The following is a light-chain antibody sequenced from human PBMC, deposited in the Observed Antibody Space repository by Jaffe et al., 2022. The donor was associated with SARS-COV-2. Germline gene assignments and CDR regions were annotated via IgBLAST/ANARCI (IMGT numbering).Light chain of an antibody. CDR2: DVT. Sequence: QSALTQPASVSGSPGQSITISCTGTSSDVGTYNYVSWYQQHPGKAPKLIIYDVTNRPSGVSDRFSGSKSGNTASLTISGLQAEDEADYYCDSYTTSSTWVFGRGTKLTVL. CDR1: SSDVGTYNY. V-gene: IGLV2-14*03. CDR3: DSYTTSSTWV. J-gene: IGLJ3*02.